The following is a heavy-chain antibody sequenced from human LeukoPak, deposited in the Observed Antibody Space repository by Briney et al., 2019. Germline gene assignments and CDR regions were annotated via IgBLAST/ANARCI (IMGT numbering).Heavy chain of an antibody. D-gene: IGHD6-6*01. CDR2: IIPILGIA. Sequence: SVKVSCKASGGTFSSYTISWVRQAPGQGRERMGRIIPILGIANYAQKFHGRITITADKSTSTGYMELSSLRSEDTAVYYCARDPPCSSSPRVFDYWGQGTLVTVSS. CDR1: GGTFSSYT. CDR3: ARDPPCSSSPRVFDY. J-gene: IGHJ4*02. V-gene: IGHV1-69*04.